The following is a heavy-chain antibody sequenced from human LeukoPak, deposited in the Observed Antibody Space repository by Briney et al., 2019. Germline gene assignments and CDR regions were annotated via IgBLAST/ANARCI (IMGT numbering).Heavy chain of an antibody. CDR2: MNPNSGNT. V-gene: IGHV1-8*03. D-gene: IGHD6-13*01. CDR3: ARAWYSSSWFIRGGYYFDY. CDR1: GYTFTSYD. Sequence: AASVKVSCKASGYTFTSYDINWVRQATGQGLEWMGWMNPNSGNTGYAQKFQGRVTITRNTSISTAYMELSSLRSEDTAVYYCARAWYSSSWFIRGGYYFDYWGQGTLVTVS. J-gene: IGHJ4*02.